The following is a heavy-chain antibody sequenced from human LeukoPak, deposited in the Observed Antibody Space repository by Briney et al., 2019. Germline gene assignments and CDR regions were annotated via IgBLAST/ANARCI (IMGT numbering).Heavy chain of an antibody. J-gene: IGHJ4*02. CDR1: GGSISSSSYY. V-gene: IGHV4-39*01. CDR3: ARITYYYDSSGYYYSLKAGYFDY. D-gene: IGHD3-22*01. Sequence: SETLSLTCTVSGGSISSSSYYWGWIRQPPGKGLEWIGSIYYSGSTNYNPSLKSRVTISVDTSKNQFSLKLSSVTAADTAVYYCARITYYYDSSGYYYSLKAGYFDYWGQGTLVTVSS. CDR2: IYYSGST.